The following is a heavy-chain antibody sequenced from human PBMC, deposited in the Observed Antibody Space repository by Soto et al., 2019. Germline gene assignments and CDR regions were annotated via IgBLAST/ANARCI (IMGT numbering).Heavy chain of an antibody. V-gene: IGHV3-64D*08. J-gene: IGHJ4*02. CDR2: ISSDGTRT. Sequence: GGSLSLSGSASGFTFSSYDMRWVRQAPGQGLQSVSSISSDGTRTYYTDSVKGRFTISRDNSRNTLYLQMSSLRAEDTAVYYCVRRASGFKAPGDFWGQGSLVTVSS. CDR3: VRRASGFKAPGDF. D-gene: IGHD3-3*01. CDR1: GFTFSSYD.